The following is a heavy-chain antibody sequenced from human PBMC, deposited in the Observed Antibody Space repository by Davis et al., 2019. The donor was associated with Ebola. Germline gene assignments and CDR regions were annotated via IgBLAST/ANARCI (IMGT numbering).Heavy chain of an antibody. D-gene: IGHD3-10*01. J-gene: IGHJ5*01. CDR3: VISVTMIRGVIPWLDP. Sequence: SETLSLTCAVYGGSFTSYSWNWIRQPPGKGLEWTGEINHSGSSKYNPSLKSRVTMSADTSKNQVSLKLSSVTAAATAVYYCVISVTMIRGVIPWLDPWGQGTLVAVSS. V-gene: IGHV4-34*01. CDR1: GGSFTSYS. CDR2: INHSGSS.